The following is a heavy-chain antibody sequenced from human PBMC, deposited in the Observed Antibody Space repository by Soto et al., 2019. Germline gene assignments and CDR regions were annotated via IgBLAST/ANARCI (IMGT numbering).Heavy chain of an antibody. V-gene: IGHV3-72*01. CDR3: ARGAGSVLKGAFDI. Sequence: SLRLSCSASGFIFSDYYMDWVRQAPGKGLEWVGRIRKKANSYSTEYAASVKGRFTISRDDAKNFLYLRMDSLRAEDMAVYYCARGAGSVLKGAFDIWGQGTMVTVSS. D-gene: IGHD1-26*01. J-gene: IGHJ3*02. CDR1: GFIFSDYY. CDR2: IRKKANSYST.